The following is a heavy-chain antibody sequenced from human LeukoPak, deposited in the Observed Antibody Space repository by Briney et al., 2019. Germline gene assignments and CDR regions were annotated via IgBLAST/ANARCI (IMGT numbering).Heavy chain of an antibody. CDR1: GGPISSYY. V-gene: IGHV4-59*08. CDR3: ARHGGDWVFDY. D-gene: IGHD2-21*02. Sequence: KTSETLSLTCTVSGGPISSYYWSWIRQPPAKGLEWIGYNYYSGSTKSNPSLKSRVTISVDTSKNQFSLKLSSVTAADTAVYYCARHGGDWVFDYWGQGTLVTVSS. J-gene: IGHJ4*02. CDR2: NYYSGST.